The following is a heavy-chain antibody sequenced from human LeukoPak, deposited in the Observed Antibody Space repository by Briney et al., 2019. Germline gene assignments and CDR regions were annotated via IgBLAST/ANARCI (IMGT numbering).Heavy chain of an antibody. CDR3: ARVVVVPGTTQYYYYGLDV. CDR2: ISGHNGNT. J-gene: IGHJ6*02. Sequence: ASVNVSCKASGYMFTSYDISWVRQAPGQGLEWMGWISGHNGNTNYAQKLQGRVTMTTDTSTSTAYMELRSLRSDDTAVYYCARVVVVPGTTQYYYYGLDVRGQGATVIVS. CDR1: GYMFTSYD. D-gene: IGHD2-2*01. V-gene: IGHV1-18*01.